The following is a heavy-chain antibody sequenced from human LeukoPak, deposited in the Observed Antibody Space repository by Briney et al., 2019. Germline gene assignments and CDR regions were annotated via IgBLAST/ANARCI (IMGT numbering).Heavy chain of an antibody. CDR2: AGWAGGTT. CDR3: AKELDTMFFDY. D-gene: IGHD3-10*02. V-gene: IGHV3-43*01. Sequence: GGSLRLSCATSGFNFDRYTIHWVRKAPGKGLEWVSLAGWAGGTTFYSDSVRGRFTISRDSGRKSVYLQMNSLTTDDTAFYFCAKELDTMFFDYWGQGALVTVSS. J-gene: IGHJ4*02. CDR1: GFNFDRYT.